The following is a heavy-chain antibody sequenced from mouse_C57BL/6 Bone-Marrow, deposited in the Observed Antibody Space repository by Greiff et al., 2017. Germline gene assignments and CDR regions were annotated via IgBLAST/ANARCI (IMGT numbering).Heavy chain of an antibody. Sequence: EVQGVESGGDLVKPGGSLKLSCAASGFTFSSYGMSWVRQTPDKRLEWVATISSGGSYTSYPDRVKGRFTISRDNAKNTLYLQVSSLKSEDTAMYYCARRGYYGSIFYWYFDVWGTGTTVNVSS. J-gene: IGHJ1*03. D-gene: IGHD1-1*01. V-gene: IGHV5-6*01. CDR1: GFTFSSYG. CDR2: ISSGGSYT. CDR3: ARRGYYGSIFYWYFDV.